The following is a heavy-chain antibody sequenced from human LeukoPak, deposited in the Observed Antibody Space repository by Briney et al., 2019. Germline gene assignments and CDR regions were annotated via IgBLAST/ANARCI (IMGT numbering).Heavy chain of an antibody. CDR1: GGSFSDYF. J-gene: IGHJ4*02. Sequence: SETLSLTCAVYGGSFSDYFWGWIRQPPGKGLEWIGEINHSGSTNYNPSLKSRVTISVDTSKNQFSLKLSSVTAADTAVYYCARINQQLVPGGDYWGQGTLVTVSS. CDR3: ARINQQLVPGGDY. V-gene: IGHV4-34*01. CDR2: INHSGST. D-gene: IGHD6-13*01.